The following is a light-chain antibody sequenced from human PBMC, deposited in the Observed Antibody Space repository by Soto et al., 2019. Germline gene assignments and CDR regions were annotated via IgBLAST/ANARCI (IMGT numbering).Light chain of an antibody. CDR2: GNS. CDR1: SSNIGAGYD. J-gene: IGLJ3*02. CDR3: QSSDSSLSGWV. V-gene: IGLV1-40*01. Sequence: QSVLTQPPSVSGAPGQRVTISCTGSSSNIGAGYDVHWYQQLPGTAPKLLIYGNSNRPSGVPDRFSGSKSGTSASLAITGVQAEDEAADYCQSSDSSLSGWVFGGGTKLTVL.